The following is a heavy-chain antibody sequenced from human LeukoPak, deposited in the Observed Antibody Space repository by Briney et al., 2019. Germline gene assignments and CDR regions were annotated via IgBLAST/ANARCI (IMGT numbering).Heavy chain of an antibody. CDR1: GFTFTSYA. CDR3: AKPRAMTTGVGRYFDL. J-gene: IGHJ2*01. V-gene: IGHV3-23*01. D-gene: IGHD1-1*01. Sequence: GGSLRLSCAASGFTFTSYAMSWIRQAPGKGLEWVSAISGGGEDTYYPDSVKGLFTISRDNSKNTLYLQMNSLRAEDTAIYYCAKPRAMTTGVGRYFDLWGRGTLVTVSS. CDR2: ISGGGEDT.